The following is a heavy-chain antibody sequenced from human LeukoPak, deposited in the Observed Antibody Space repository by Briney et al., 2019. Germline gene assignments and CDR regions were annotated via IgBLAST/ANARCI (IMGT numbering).Heavy chain of an antibody. CDR3: ARANPNAGYSSGWYVDY. V-gene: IGHV4-39*01. CDR2: IYYSGST. J-gene: IGHJ4*02. Sequence: SETLSLTCTVSGGSISSYYWSWIRQPPGKGLEWIGSIYYSGSTYYNPSLKSRVTISVDTSKNQFSLKLSSVTAADTAVYYCARANPNAGYSSGWYVDYWGQGTLVTVSS. D-gene: IGHD6-19*01. CDR1: GGSISSYY.